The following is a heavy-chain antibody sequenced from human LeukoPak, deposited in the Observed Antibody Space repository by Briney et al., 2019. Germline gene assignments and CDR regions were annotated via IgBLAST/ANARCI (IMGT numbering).Heavy chain of an antibody. D-gene: IGHD6-13*01. Sequence: SETLSLTCTVSGGSISSYYWSWIRQPPGKGLEWIGYIYYSGSTNYNPSLKSRVTISVDTSKNQFSLKLSSVTAADTAVYYCARLYSSSHAFSYWGQETLVTVSS. CDR1: GGSISSYY. V-gene: IGHV4-59*01. CDR2: IYYSGST. J-gene: IGHJ4*02. CDR3: ARLYSSSHAFSY.